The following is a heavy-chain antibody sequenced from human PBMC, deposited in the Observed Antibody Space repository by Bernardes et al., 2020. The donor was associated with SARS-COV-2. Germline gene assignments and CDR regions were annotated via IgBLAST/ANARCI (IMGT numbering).Heavy chain of an antibody. D-gene: IGHD1-26*01. CDR2: IYYSGST. J-gene: IGHJ6*02. CDR3: VRARAGSYYQSGFSHYGMDV. Sequence: SATLSLTCSVSGGSVSSDNYYWTWIRQPPGKGLEWIGYIYYSGSTNYNPSLESRLTISLDTSKNQFSLRLRSVTTADTAVYYCVRARAGSYYQSGFSHYGMDVWGQGTTVTVSS. CDR1: GGSVSSDNYY. V-gene: IGHV4-61*01.